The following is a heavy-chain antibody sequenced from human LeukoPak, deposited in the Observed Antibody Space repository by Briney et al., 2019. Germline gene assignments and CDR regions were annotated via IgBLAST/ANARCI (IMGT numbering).Heavy chain of an antibody. Sequence: GRSLRLSCAASGFTFDDYAMHWVRQAPGKGLAWVSGISWNSGSIGYADSVKGRFTISRDNAKNSLYLQMNSLRAEDTALYYCAKDTQLGYGSGVNFDYWGQGTLVTVSS. CDR1: GFTFDDYA. V-gene: IGHV3-9*01. J-gene: IGHJ4*02. CDR3: AKDTQLGYGSGVNFDY. CDR2: ISWNSGSI. D-gene: IGHD3-10*01.